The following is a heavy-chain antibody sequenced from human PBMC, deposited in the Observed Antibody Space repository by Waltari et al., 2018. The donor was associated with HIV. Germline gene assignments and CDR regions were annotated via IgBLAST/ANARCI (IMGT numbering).Heavy chain of an antibody. CDR1: GGSFTGYY. Sequence: QVQLQQWGTGLVKASQTVSLTCAVYGGSFTGYYWSWIRQPPGKGVEWIGEINHSGSTICNPSLKSRVTISVDTSKNQFSLKLSSVTAADTAVYYCARPQGTGWFDPWGLGTLVTV. D-gene: IGHD3-10*01. V-gene: IGHV4-34*01. CDR3: ARPQGTGWFDP. CDR2: INHSGST. J-gene: IGHJ5*02.